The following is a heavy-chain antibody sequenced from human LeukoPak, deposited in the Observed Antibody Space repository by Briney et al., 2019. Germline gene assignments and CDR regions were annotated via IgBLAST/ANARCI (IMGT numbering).Heavy chain of an antibody. J-gene: IGHJ6*03. V-gene: IGHV1-2*02. CDR2: INPNSGGT. CDR3: ARDGVLLWFGEVYYYMDV. Sequence: ASVKVSCKASGYTFTEFSLHWVRQAPGQGLEWLGWINPNSGGTNYAQKFQDRVTMTRDTSISTAYMELSRLRSDDTAVYYCARDGVLLWFGEVYYYMDVWGKGTTVTISS. D-gene: IGHD3-10*01. CDR1: GYTFTEFS.